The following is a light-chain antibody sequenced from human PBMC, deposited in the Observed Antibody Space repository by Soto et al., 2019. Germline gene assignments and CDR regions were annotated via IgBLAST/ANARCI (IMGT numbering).Light chain of an antibody. Sequence: EIVLTRSPGTLSLSPVERAALSCMASQSVSSSYLAWYQQKPGQAPRLLIYGASSRATGIPDRFSGSGSGTDFTLTISRLEPQDFAVYYCQQYNNWPQTFGQGTKVDIK. J-gene: IGKJ1*01. CDR3: QQYNNWPQT. CDR1: QSVSSSY. V-gene: IGKV3-20*01. CDR2: GAS.